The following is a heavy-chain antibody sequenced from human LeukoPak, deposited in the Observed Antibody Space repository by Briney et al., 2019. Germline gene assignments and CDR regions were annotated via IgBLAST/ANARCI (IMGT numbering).Heavy chain of an antibody. Sequence: GEFLKISCQASGYSFTNYWIGWMRPMPGKGLEWMAIIYPCNSDTRNSPSVRGQVTISADKSISTAYLQWSSLKASDTGMYYCARPRPFDIWGQGTMVTVSS. CDR2: IYPCNSDT. V-gene: IGHV5-51*01. CDR1: GYSFTNYW. CDR3: ARPRPFDI. J-gene: IGHJ3*02.